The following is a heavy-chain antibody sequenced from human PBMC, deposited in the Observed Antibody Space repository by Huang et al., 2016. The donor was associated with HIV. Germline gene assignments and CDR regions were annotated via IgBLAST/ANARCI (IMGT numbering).Heavy chain of an antibody. D-gene: IGHD3-10*01. CDR1: GGSIRSDNYY. CDR2: IYYSGST. Sequence: QLQLQESGPGLVKPSETRSLTCTVSGGSIRSDNYYWGWIRQPPGKGLEWIGSIYYSGSTCYNPSLKRRVTITVDTSKNHFSLRMRSVTAADTAVYYCARLPGSITMIRGVITDPYWGQGTLVTVSS. J-gene: IGHJ4*02. CDR3: ARLPGSITMIRGVITDPY. V-gene: IGHV4-39*02.